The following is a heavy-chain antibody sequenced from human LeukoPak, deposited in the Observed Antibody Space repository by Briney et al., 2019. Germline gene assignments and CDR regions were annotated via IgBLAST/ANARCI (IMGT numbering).Heavy chain of an antibody. Sequence: TLETLSLTCNVSGGSISSYDWSWIRQPAGKGLEWIGRLYSSGYTNCNPSFQSRVTVSVDTSKNQLSLKLRSVTAADTAVYYCAKERRTAGSTWFDPWGQGTLVTVSS. D-gene: IGHD6-13*01. CDR1: GGSISSYD. CDR3: AKERRTAGSTWFDP. CDR2: LYSSGYT. V-gene: IGHV4-4*07. J-gene: IGHJ5*02.